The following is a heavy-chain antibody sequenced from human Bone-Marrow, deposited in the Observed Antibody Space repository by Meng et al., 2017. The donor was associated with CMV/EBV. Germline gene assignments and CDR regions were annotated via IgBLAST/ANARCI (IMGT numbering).Heavy chain of an antibody. V-gene: IGHV4-59*01. CDR2: IYYSGST. J-gene: IGHJ3*02. D-gene: IGHD2-2*01. CDR1: GGSISSYY. CDR3: ARDRVGSTSDAFDI. Sequence: SETLSLTCTVSGGSISSYYWSWIRQPPGKGLEWIGYIYYSGSTNYNPSLTSRVTIPVATSKNRFSLKLSSVTAADTAVYYCARDRVGSTSDAFDIWGRGTMVTVSS.